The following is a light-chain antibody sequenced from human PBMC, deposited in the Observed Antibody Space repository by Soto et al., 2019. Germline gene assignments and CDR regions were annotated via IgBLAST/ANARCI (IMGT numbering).Light chain of an antibody. V-gene: IGLV2-23*03. Sequence: QSALTQPASGSGSPGQSITISCTGTSSDVGTYNLVSWYQQEPGKAPKLMIFEGSKRPSGVSNRFSGSKSGNTASLTISGLQAEDEADYYCCSYAGSSTLVFGTGTKLTVL. CDR1: SSDVGTYNL. CDR3: CSYAGSSTLV. J-gene: IGLJ1*01. CDR2: EGS.